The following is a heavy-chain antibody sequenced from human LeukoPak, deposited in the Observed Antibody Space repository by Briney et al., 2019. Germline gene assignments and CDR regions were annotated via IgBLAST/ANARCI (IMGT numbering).Heavy chain of an antibody. CDR1: GGSISSYY. Sequence: LETLSLTCSVSGGSISSYYWSWIRQPPGKGLEWIGYIYYSGSTNYNPSLKSRVTISVDTSKNQFSLKLTSVTAADTAVYYCARGTNYYGSGDYWGQGTLVTVST. CDR2: IYYSGST. CDR3: ARGTNYYGSGDY. D-gene: IGHD3-10*01. V-gene: IGHV4-59*01. J-gene: IGHJ4*02.